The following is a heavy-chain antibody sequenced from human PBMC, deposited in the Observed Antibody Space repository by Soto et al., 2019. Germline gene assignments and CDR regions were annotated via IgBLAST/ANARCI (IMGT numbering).Heavy chain of an antibody. Sequence: EVHLVESGGGLVQPGGSLRLSCAASGFTFSNYWRSWVRQAPGKGLEWVANIKQDGSEKHYVDSVKGRFTISRDNADNSLYLQMNNLRADGTAVYYCARTYPSTARGFGCWGQGTLVTVSS. D-gene: IGHD5-18*01. CDR2: IKQDGSEK. J-gene: IGHJ4*02. CDR1: GFTFSNYW. CDR3: ARTYPSTARGFGC. V-gene: IGHV3-7*05.